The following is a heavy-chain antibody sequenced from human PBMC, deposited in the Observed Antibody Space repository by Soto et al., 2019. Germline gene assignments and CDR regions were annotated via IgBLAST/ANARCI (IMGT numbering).Heavy chain of an antibody. V-gene: IGHV3-11*01. CDR1: GFIFGDYA. CDR2: SSLSGYVT. Sequence: QVRPGESGGDLVKPGGALRISCVGSGFIFGDYAMGWIRQSPGKGLEWISYSSLSGYVTCDADSVKGRFTFSRDKAKNSIYVVMNRLPPGDTAVYYSVRSGNGFSYWGQGTLFTV. CDR3: VRSGNGFSY. J-gene: IGHJ4*02. D-gene: IGHD3-10*01.